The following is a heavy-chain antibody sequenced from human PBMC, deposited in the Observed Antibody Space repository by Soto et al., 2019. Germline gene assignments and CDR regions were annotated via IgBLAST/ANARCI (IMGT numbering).Heavy chain of an antibody. CDR3: ASEVRGFGANWFDP. V-gene: IGHV4-30-4*01. J-gene: IGHJ5*02. D-gene: IGHD3-10*01. Sequence: SETLSLTCTVSGGSISSGDYYWSWIRQPPGKGLEWIGYIYYSGSTYYNPSLKSRVTISVDTSKNQFSLKLSSVTAADTAVYYCASEVRGFGANWFDPWDQGTLVTVSS. CDR1: GGSISSGDYY. CDR2: IYYSGST.